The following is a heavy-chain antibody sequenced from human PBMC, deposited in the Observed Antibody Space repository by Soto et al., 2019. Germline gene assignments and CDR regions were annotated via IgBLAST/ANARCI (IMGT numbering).Heavy chain of an antibody. D-gene: IGHD3-22*01. CDR2: IYYSGST. J-gene: IGHJ5*02. Sequence: QVQLQESGPGLVKPSQTLSLTCTVSGGSISSGGYYWSWIRQHPGKGLEWIGYIYYSGSTYYNPSRKSRVTISGDPSKNQFSLKLRSVTAADTAVYYCAISSGYADWFDPWGQGTLVTVSS. CDR3: AISSGYADWFDP. V-gene: IGHV4-31*03. CDR1: GGSISSGGYY.